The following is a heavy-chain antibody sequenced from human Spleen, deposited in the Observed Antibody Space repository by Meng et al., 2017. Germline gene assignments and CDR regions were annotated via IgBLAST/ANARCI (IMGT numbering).Heavy chain of an antibody. V-gene: IGHV3-15*01. J-gene: IGHJ4*01. CDR2: MKSNVDGGTV. Sequence: GQRGEVGGGFVTLGGALRLSCAASGFTFSNAWMTWVRQAPGKGLEWIGRMKSNVDGGTVDYAAAVKGRFFISRDDSENTFYLQMNSLKTEDTAVYYCSGHVNYWGHGTLVTVSS. CDR1: GFTFSNAW. CDR3: SGHVNY. D-gene: IGHD3-16*01.